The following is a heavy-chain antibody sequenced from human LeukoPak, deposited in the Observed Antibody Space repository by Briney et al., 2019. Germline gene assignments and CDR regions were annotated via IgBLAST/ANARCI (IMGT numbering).Heavy chain of an antibody. J-gene: IGHJ5*02. V-gene: IGHV3-7*01. Sequence: PGGSLRLSCAASGFTFSSYWISWVRQAPGKGLEWVANINQDGSEKYYVDSVKGRFTISRDNAKNSLYLQMNSLRAEDTAVYYCAREGCSGGSCYHNWFDPWGQGTLVTVSS. CDR3: AREGCSGGSCYHNWFDP. D-gene: IGHD2-15*01. CDR2: INQDGSEK. CDR1: GFTFSSYW.